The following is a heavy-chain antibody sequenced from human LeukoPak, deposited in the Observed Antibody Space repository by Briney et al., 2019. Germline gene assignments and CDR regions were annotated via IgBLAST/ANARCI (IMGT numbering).Heavy chain of an antibody. CDR2: IKQDGSEK. CDR3: ARVIVVVVAAEYYFDY. D-gene: IGHD2-15*01. CDR1: GFTLSSYW. J-gene: IGHJ4*02. V-gene: IGHV3-7*03. Sequence: GGSLRLSCAASGFTLSSYWMSWVRQAPGKGLEWVANIKQDGSEKYYVDSVKGRFTISRDNAKNSLYLQMNSLRAEDTAVYYCARVIVVVVAAEYYFDYWGQGTLVTVSS.